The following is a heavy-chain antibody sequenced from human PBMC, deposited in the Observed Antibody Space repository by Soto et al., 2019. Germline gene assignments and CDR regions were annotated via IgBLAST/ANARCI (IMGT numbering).Heavy chain of an antibody. Sequence: SQTLSLTCAISGDSVSSNSAAWNCIRQSPSRGLEWLGRTYYRSKWYNDSADSVRSRITINPDTSKNQFSLQMNSVTPEDTAVYYCARVGTSGWSFGMDVWGQGTTVTVSS. CDR2: TYYRSKWYN. CDR3: ARVGTSGWSFGMDV. CDR1: GDSVSSNSAA. J-gene: IGHJ6*02. D-gene: IGHD6-19*01. V-gene: IGHV6-1*01.